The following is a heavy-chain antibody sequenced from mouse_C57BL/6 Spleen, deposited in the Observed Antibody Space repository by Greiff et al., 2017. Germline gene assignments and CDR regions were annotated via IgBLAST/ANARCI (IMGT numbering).Heavy chain of an antibody. D-gene: IGHD1-1*01. Sequence: VQLQQSGAELVKPGASVKLSCKASGYTFTEYTIHWVKQRSGQGLEWIGWFYPGSGSIKYNEKFKDKATLTADKSSSTVYVELSRLTSEDSAVYFCARKGIHYYGSSYDWYFDVWGTGTTVTVSS. J-gene: IGHJ1*03. CDR3: ARKGIHYYGSSYDWYFDV. V-gene: IGHV1-62-2*01. CDR1: GYTFTEYT. CDR2: FYPGSGSI.